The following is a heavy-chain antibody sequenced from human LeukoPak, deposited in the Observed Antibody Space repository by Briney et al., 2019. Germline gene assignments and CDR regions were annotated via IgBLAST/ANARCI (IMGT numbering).Heavy chain of an antibody. CDR2: IIPILGIA. D-gene: IGHD2-2*01. Sequence: GASVKVSCKASGGTFSSYAISWVRQAPGQGLEWMGRIIPILGIANYAQKFQGRVTITADKSTSTAYMELGSLRSEDTAVYYCARESYCSSTSCYLDYWGQGTLVTVSS. V-gene: IGHV1-69*04. J-gene: IGHJ4*02. CDR1: GGTFSSYA. CDR3: ARESYCSSTSCYLDY.